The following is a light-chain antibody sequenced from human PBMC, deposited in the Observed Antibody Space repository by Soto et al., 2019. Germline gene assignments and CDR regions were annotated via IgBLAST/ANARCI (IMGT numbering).Light chain of an antibody. V-gene: IGKV1-13*02. Sequence: IQLTQSPSTLSASVGDRVTITCRASQGISTALAWYHQRPGKSPDLLVYDASTLQSGVPSRFSGSGSETDFSLTISGLQPEDFGLYYCQQFNTKPLTFGGGTTVQIK. CDR3: QQFNTKPLT. CDR2: DAS. CDR1: QGISTA. J-gene: IGKJ4*01.